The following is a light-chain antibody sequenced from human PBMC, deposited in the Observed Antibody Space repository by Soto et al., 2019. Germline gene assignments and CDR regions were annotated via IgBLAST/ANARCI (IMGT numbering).Light chain of an antibody. CDR3: SSYTSSSTYWV. J-gene: IGLJ3*02. Sequence: QSALTQPASLSGSPGQSITISCTGTSSDVGGYNYVSWYQQHPGKAPKLMILDVSSRPSGVSNRFSGSKSGNTASLTISGLQAEDEAHYFCSSYTSSSTYWVFGGGTKLTVL. CDR1: SSDVGGYNY. CDR2: DVS. V-gene: IGLV2-14*01.